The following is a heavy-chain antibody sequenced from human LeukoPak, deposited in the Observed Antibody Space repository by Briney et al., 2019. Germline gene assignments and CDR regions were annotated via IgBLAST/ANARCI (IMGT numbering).Heavy chain of an antibody. CDR1: GGSISSSSYY. CDR3: ARHRARYSYGKTFDY. J-gene: IGHJ4*02. Sequence: SETLSLTCTVSGGSISSSSYYWGWIRQPPGKGLEWIGSIYYSGSTYYNPSLKSRVTISVDTSKNQFSLKLSSVTAADTAVYYCARHRARYSYGKTFDYWGQGTLVTVSS. D-gene: IGHD5-18*01. CDR2: IYYSGST. V-gene: IGHV4-39*01.